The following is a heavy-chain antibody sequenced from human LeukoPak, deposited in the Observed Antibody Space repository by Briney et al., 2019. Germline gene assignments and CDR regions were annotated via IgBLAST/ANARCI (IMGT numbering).Heavy chain of an antibody. CDR3: TRVGYIDEGIDY. V-gene: IGHV3-7*04. CDR1: GFPFSSYW. J-gene: IGHJ4*02. CDR2: IKQDGSKK. Sequence: GGSLRLSCVAPGFPFSSYWMTWVRQAPGKGLEWVANIKQDGSKKSYVDSVGGRFTISRDNAKNSLYLQMNSLRAEDTAIYYCTRVGYIDEGIDYWGQGTLVTVSS. D-gene: IGHD5-24*01.